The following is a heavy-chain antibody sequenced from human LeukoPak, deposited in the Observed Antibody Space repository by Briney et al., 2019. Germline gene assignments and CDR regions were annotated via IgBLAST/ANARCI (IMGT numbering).Heavy chain of an antibody. J-gene: IGHJ4*02. Sequence: GGSLRLSCAASGFTFSSNAMSWVRQAPGKGLEWVSGISDRGGSTYYADSVKGRFTISRDNSKNTLYLQMNSLRAEDRAVYYCARTVSGYSSAWHMNFDYWGQGTLVTVSS. CDR2: ISDRGGST. CDR3: ARTVSGYSSAWHMNFDY. CDR1: GFTFSSNA. D-gene: IGHD6-19*01. V-gene: IGHV3-23*01.